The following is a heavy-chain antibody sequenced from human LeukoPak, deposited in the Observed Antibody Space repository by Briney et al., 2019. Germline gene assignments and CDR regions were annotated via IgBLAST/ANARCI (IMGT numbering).Heavy chain of an antibody. V-gene: IGHV3-64*01. Sequence: GGSLRLSCAASGFTLSNYVVYWVRQAPGKGLEYVSTMSTNAGTPYYANSVRDRFTISRDKSQNTLYLQMDSLRPEDTAIYFCARGLGHYSPYYYYMDVWGKGTMVIVSS. J-gene: IGHJ6*03. CDR1: GFTLSNYV. CDR2: MSTNAGTP. CDR3: ARGLGHYSPYYYYMDV. D-gene: IGHD2-21*01.